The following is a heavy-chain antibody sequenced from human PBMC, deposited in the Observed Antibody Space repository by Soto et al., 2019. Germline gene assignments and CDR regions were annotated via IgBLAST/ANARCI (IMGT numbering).Heavy chain of an antibody. CDR3: AKHGDCSSTSCYFDY. CDR2: ISGSGGTT. J-gene: IGHJ4*02. CDR1: GFTFSIYA. V-gene: IGHV3-23*01. D-gene: IGHD2-2*01. Sequence: GGSLRLSCAASGFTFSIYAMNWVRQAPGKGLEWVSIISGSGGTTYYAASVTGRFTISRDNSKNTLYLQMNSLRAEDTAVYYCAKHGDCSSTSCYFDYWAQGTLVTVSS.